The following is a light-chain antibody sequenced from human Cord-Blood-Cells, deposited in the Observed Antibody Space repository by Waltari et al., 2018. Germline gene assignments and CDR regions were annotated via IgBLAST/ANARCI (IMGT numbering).Light chain of an antibody. CDR2: AAS. CDR1: QSVSSY. V-gene: IGKV1-39*01. CDR3: QQSYSTPPYS. J-gene: IGKJ2*03. Sequence: DIQMTQSPSSLSASVGDRVTITCRGSQSVSSYLKWYQQKPVKAPKLLIYAASSLQSGVPSRFSGSGSGTDFTLTISSLQPEDFASYYGQQSYSTPPYSFGQGTKLEIK.